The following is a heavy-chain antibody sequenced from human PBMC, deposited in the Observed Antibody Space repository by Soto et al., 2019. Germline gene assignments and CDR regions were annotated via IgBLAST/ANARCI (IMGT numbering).Heavy chain of an antibody. Sequence: GGSLRLSCAASGFTFSSYWMSWVRQAPGKGLEWVANIKQDGSEKYYVDSVKGRFTISRDNAKNSLYLQMNSLRAEDTAVYYCARGQRMVRPPSLFDYWGQGTLVTVSS. V-gene: IGHV3-7*01. CDR1: GFTFSSYW. CDR3: ARGQRMVRPPSLFDY. J-gene: IGHJ4*02. CDR2: IKQDGSEK. D-gene: IGHD3-10*01.